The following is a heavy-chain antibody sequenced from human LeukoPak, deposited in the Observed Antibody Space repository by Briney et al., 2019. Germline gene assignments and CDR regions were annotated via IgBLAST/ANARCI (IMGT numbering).Heavy chain of an antibody. V-gene: IGHV1-2*02. CDR1: GYTFTDYY. CDR3: ARHYVGDNWFDP. D-gene: IGHD4-17*01. Sequence: ASVKVSCKASGYTFTDYYMHWVRQAPGQGLEWMGWISPNSGGTNYAQKFQGRVTMTRDTSISTAYMELSRLRSDDTAVYYCARHYVGDNWFDPWGQGTLVTVSS. CDR2: ISPNSGGT. J-gene: IGHJ5*02.